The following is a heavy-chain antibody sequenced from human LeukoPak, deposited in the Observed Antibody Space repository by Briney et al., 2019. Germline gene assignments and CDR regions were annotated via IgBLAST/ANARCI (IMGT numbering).Heavy chain of an antibody. J-gene: IGHJ6*03. V-gene: IGHV1-2*02. CDR1: GYTFTGYY. CDR2: INPNSGGT. D-gene: IGHD6-13*01. CDR3: AREIAAAGTPYYYYYYMDV. Sequence: ASVKVSCKASGYTFTGYYMHWVRQAPGQGLEWMGWINPNSGGTNYAQKFQGRVTMTRDTSISTAYMELSRLRSDDTAVYYCAREIAAAGTPYYYYYYMDVWGKGTTVTVSS.